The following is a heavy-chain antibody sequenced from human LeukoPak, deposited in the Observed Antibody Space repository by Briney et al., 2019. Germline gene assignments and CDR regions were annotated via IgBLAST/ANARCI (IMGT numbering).Heavy chain of an antibody. CDR3: ARDSKHNRSGYFSYNYGMGV. CDR2: IYYSGST. J-gene: IGHJ6*01. V-gene: IGHV4-39*07. CDR1: GGSISSSSYY. D-gene: IGHD3-22*01. Sequence: PSETLSLTCTVSGGSISSSSYYWGWIRQPPGKGLEWIGSIYYSGSTYYNPSLKSRVTISVDATKNQFSLKLSSVTAADPAVYYCARDSKHNRSGYFSYNYGMGVWGDGTTGTASS.